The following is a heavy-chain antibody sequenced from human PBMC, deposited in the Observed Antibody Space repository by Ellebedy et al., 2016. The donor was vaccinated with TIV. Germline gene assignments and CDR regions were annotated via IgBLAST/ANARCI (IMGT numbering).Heavy chain of an antibody. J-gene: IGHJ4*02. CDR2: ISAYNGNT. CDR3: AREYCGGDCYFDY. D-gene: IGHD2-21*02. V-gene: IGHV1-18*01. CDR1: GYTFTSYG. Sequence: ASVKVSCKASGYTFTSYGISWVRQAPGQGLEWIVWISAYNGNTNYAQKLHFIVTMTTYTSTSTAYMELRSLRSEDTAVYYCAREYCGGDCYFDYWGQGTLVTVSS.